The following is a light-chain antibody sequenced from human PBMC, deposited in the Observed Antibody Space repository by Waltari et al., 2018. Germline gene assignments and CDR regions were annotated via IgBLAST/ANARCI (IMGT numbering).Light chain of an antibody. Sequence: DIVMTQSPLSLPVTPGEPASISCRSSQSLLHTNAYNYLDWYLQKPVQSPQLLIYLGSNRASGVPDRFSGSGSGTDFTLKISRVEAEDVGIYYCMQSLQTPYTFGQGTKLEIK. CDR2: LGS. CDR3: MQSLQTPYT. J-gene: IGKJ2*01. V-gene: IGKV2-28*01. CDR1: QSLLHTNAYNY.